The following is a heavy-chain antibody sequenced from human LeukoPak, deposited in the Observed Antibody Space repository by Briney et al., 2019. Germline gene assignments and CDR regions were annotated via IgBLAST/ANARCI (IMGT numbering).Heavy chain of an antibody. CDR2: IRGSDDNT. D-gene: IGHD4-17*01. Sequence: GGSLRLSCAASGFTFSIYAMSWVRQAPGKGLEWVSAIRGSDDNTFYAHSVRGRFTISRDNSKNTLYLQMNILRAEDTAVYYCAKTVTTQAYYWYFDLWGRGTLVTVSS. CDR3: AKTVTTQAYYWYFDL. V-gene: IGHV3-23*01. J-gene: IGHJ2*01. CDR1: GFTFSIYA.